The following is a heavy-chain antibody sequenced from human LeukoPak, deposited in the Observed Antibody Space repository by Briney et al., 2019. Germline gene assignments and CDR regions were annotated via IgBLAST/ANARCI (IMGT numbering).Heavy chain of an antibody. CDR3: AREQTIAARQRGFYYYYYMDV. J-gene: IGHJ6*03. Sequence: GGSLRLSCAASGFTFSSYWMSWVRQAPGKGLEWVANIKQDGSEKYYVDSVKGRFTISRDNAKNSLYLQMNSLRAEDTAVYYCAREQTIAARQRGFYYYYYMDVWGKGTTVTVSS. D-gene: IGHD6-6*01. V-gene: IGHV3-7*01. CDR2: IKQDGSEK. CDR1: GFTFSSYW.